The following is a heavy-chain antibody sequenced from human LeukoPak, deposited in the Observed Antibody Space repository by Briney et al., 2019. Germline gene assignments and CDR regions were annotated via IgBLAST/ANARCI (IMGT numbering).Heavy chain of an antibody. D-gene: IGHD4-23*01. CDR1: GVTFSSYA. V-gene: IGHV1-69*04. CDR2: IIPILGIA. Sequence: ASVKVSCKASGVTFSSYAISWVRQAPGQGLEWMGRIIPILGIANYAQKFQGRVTITADKSTSTAYMELSSLRSEDTAVYYCARDLSGGKDRGMDVWGQPTTVSVSS. J-gene: IGHJ6*02. CDR3: ARDLSGGKDRGMDV.